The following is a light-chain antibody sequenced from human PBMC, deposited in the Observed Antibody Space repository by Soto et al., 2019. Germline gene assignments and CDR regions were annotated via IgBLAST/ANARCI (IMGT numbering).Light chain of an antibody. Sequence: QSVLTQPASVSGSPGQLITISCTGTRSDVGGYKYVSWYQQHPGKAPKLMIYEVSNRPSGVSNRFSGSKSGNTASLTISGLQAEDEADYYCSSYTSSSTLYVFGTGTKVTVL. CDR1: RSDVGGYKY. J-gene: IGLJ1*01. CDR3: SSYTSSSTLYV. CDR2: EVS. V-gene: IGLV2-14*01.